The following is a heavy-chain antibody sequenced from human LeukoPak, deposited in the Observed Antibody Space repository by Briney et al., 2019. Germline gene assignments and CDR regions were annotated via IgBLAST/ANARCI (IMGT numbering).Heavy chain of an antibody. D-gene: IGHD1-26*01. J-gene: IGHJ3*02. CDR1: GGTFSSYA. V-gene: IGHV1-69*05. Sequence: SVKVSCKASGGTFSSYAISWVRQAPGQGLEWMGRIIPIFGTANYAQKFQGRVTITTDESTSTAYMELSSLRSEDTAGYYCARDGAQWELYAFDIWGQGTMVTVSS. CDR3: ARDGAQWELYAFDI. CDR2: IIPIFGTA.